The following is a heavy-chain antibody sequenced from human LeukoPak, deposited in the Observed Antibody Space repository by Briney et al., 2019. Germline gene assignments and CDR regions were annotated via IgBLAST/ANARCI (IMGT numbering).Heavy chain of an antibody. J-gene: IGHJ4*02. CDR2: IYPGDSDT. CDR1: GYSLTNYW. V-gene: IGHV5-51*01. Sequence: GESLKISCQGFGYSLTNYWIGWVRQMPGKGLERMGIIYPGDSDTKYSPSFQGQVTISADTSITTAYLQWSSLKASDTAIYYCARLLRTSEYFHHWGQGTLVTVSS. CDR3: ARLLRTSEYFHH.